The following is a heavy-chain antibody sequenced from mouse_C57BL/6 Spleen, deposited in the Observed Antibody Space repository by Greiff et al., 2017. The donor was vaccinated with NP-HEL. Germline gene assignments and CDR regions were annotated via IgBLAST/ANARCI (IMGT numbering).Heavy chain of an antibody. Sequence: EVQLQQSGAELVRPGASVKLSCTASGFNIKDDYMHWVKQRPEQGLEWIGWIDPENGDTEYASKFQGKATITADTSSNTAYLQLSSLTSEDTAVYYCTTTHYGSSWFAYWGQGTLVTVSA. CDR3: TTTHYGSSWFAY. D-gene: IGHD1-1*01. CDR2: IDPENGDT. J-gene: IGHJ3*01. V-gene: IGHV14-4*01. CDR1: GFNIKDDY.